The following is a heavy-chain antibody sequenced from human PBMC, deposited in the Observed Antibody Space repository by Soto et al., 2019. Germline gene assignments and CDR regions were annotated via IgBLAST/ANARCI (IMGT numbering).Heavy chain of an antibody. J-gene: IGHJ4*02. CDR3: ARVYIYGDDNSDY. CDR2: IYYSGST. D-gene: IGHD4-17*01. Sequence: IRQHPGKGLGWIGYIYYSGSTYYNPSLKSRVTISVDTSKNQFSLKLSSVTAADTAVYYCARVYIYGDDNSDYWGQGTLVTVSS. V-gene: IGHV4-31*02.